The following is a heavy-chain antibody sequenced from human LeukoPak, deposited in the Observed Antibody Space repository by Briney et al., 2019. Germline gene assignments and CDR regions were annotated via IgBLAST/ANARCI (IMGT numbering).Heavy chain of an antibody. CDR1: GGSISSYY. CDR2: IYTSGST. J-gene: IGHJ4*02. D-gene: IGHD3-9*01. Sequence: PSETLSLTCTGSGGSISSYYWSWIRQPAGKGLEWIGRIYTSGSTNYNPSLKSRVTMSVDTSKNQFSLKLSSVTAADTAVYYCASVGFYDILTGYQEDYWGQGTLVTASS. V-gene: IGHV4-4*07. CDR3: ASVGFYDILTGYQEDY.